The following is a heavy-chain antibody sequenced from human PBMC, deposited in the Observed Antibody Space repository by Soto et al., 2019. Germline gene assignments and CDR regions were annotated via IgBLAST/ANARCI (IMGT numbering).Heavy chain of an antibody. D-gene: IGHD2-8*02. CDR2: ILVSDSK. V-gene: IGHV3-23*01. Sequence: PGESLKISCKGSGYRFTNYWIGWVRQAPGKGLEWVSTILVSDSKHYDDSVRGRFTISRDRSKNTVYLQMNSLTAGDTAVYYCAKATATGGGAFDICGQGTMVTVSS. CDR1: GYRFTNYW. J-gene: IGHJ3*02. CDR3: AKATATGGGAFDI.